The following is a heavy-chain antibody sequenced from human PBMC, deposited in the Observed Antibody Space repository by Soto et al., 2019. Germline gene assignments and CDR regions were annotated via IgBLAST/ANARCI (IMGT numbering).Heavy chain of an antibody. V-gene: IGHV4-59*01. J-gene: IGHJ5*02. CDR1: GGSISSYY. D-gene: IGHD5-18*01. CDR2: IYYSGST. CDR3: ARVAYSYGYRGDWFDP. Sequence: QVQLQESGPGLVKPSETLSLTCTVSGGSISSYYWSWIRQPPGKGLECIGYIYYSGSTNYNPSLKSRVTLSXXTXKXXFSLKLSSVTAADTAVYYCARVAYSYGYRGDWFDPWGQGTLVTVSS.